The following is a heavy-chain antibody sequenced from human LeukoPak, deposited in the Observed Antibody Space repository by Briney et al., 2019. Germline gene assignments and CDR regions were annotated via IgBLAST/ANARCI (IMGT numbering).Heavy chain of an antibody. CDR2: ISYDGSNK. Sequence: GRSLRLSCAASGFTFSSYAMHWVRQAPGRGLEWVAVISYDGSNKYYADSVKGRFTISRHNSKNTLYLQMNSLRAEDTAVYYCARDGVWGQGTLVTVSS. V-gene: IGHV3-30*14. D-gene: IGHD3-16*01. CDR3: ARDGV. CDR1: GFTFSSYA. J-gene: IGHJ4*02.